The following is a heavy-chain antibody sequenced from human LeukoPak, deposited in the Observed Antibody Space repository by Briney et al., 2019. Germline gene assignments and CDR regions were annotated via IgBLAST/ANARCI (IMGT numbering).Heavy chain of an antibody. CDR1: GFTFDDYA. V-gene: IGHV3-23*01. J-gene: IGHJ5*02. D-gene: IGHD5-18*01. CDR3: GRDGRLIQLWFDP. CDR2: ITGSGDST. Sequence: PGGSLRLSCAASGFTFDDYAMHWVRQAPGKGLEWVSGITGSGDSTFYADSVKGRFTISRDNSKNTLYLQMNSLRADDTAVYYCGRDGRLIQLWFDPWGQGTLVTVSS.